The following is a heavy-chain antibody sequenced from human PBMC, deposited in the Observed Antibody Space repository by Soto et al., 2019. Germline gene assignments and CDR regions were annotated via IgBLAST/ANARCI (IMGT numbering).Heavy chain of an antibody. CDR3: ARGSGHYYYYMAV. V-gene: IGHV3-33*01. CDR2: IWYDGSNT. CDR1: GFTFSSYG. D-gene: IGHD3-3*01. Sequence: QVQLVESGGGVVQPGRSLRLSCAAYGFTFSSYGMHWVRQAPGKGLEWVALIWYDGSNTYYADSVKGRFTISRDNSKNTLYLQMNSLRADDTAVYYCARGSGHYYYYMAVWGRGTTVTVSS. J-gene: IGHJ6*03.